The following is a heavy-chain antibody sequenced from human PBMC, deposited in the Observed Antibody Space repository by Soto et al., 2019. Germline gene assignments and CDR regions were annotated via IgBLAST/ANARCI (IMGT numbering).Heavy chain of an antibody. CDR2: FDPESGEA. CDR3: ATDHQWLGDYYYGMDV. CDR1: GYTLIELS. J-gene: IGHJ6*02. V-gene: IGHV1-24*01. D-gene: IGHD6-19*01. Sequence: EASVKVSCKVSGYTLIELSMHWVRQAPGKGLEWMARFDPESGEAIYAQKFQGRVTMTEDTSTDTAYMELSSLRSEDTAVYYCATDHQWLGDYYYGMDVCGQGTTVTVS.